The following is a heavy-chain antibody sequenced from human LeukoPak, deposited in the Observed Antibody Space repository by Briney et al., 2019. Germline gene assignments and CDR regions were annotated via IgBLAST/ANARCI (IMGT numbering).Heavy chain of an antibody. V-gene: IGHV4-34*01. CDR2: INHSGST. D-gene: IGHD6-19*01. CDR3: ARHRLAVAGTLHAIDI. Sequence: SETLSLTCAVYGGSFSGYYWSWIRQPPGKGLEWIGEINHSGSTNYNPSLKSRVTISVDTSKNQFSLKLSSVTAADTAVYYCARHRLAVAGTLHAIDIWGQGTLVTVSS. J-gene: IGHJ3*02. CDR1: GGSFSGYY.